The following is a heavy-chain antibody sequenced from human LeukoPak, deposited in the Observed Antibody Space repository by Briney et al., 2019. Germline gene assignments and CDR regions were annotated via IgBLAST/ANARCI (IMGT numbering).Heavy chain of an antibody. CDR1: GYTFTSYD. V-gene: IGHV1-8*03. D-gene: IGHD3-22*01. CDR3: ARLNYYDSSGYVAFDI. J-gene: IGHJ3*02. CDR2: MNPNSGNT. Sequence: ASVKVSCKASGYTFTSYDINWVRQATGQGLEWMGWMNPNSGNTGYAQKFQGRVTITRNTSISTAYMELSSLRSEDTAVYYCARLNYYDSSGYVAFDIWGQGTMVTVSS.